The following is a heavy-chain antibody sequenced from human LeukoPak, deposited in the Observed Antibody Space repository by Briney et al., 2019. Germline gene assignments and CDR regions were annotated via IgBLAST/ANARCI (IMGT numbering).Heavy chain of an antibody. Sequence: GGSLRLSCAASGFTFINAWMTWVRQAPGKGLEWVGRIQSTTNGGTPDYATPVKGRFTISRDDSKNTLYLQMNSLKTEDTAVYYCTSGVGTLYYGGQGALVTVS. CDR2: IQSTTNGGTP. V-gene: IGHV3-15*01. J-gene: IGHJ4*02. D-gene: IGHD1-14*01. CDR3: TSGVGTLYY. CDR1: GFTFINAW.